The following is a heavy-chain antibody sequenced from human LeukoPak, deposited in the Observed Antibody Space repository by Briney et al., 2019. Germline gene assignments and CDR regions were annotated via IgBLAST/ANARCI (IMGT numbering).Heavy chain of an antibody. CDR3: ARDPVYCTNGVCYTFDAFDI. V-gene: IGHV4-30-4*08. Sequence: PSQTLSLTCTVSGGSISSGDYYWSRIRQPPGEGLEWIGYIYYSGSTYYNPSLKSRVTISVDTSKNQFSLKLSSVTAADTAVYYCARDPVYCTNGVCYTFDAFDIWGQGTMVTVSS. CDR1: GGSISSGDYY. D-gene: IGHD2-8*01. J-gene: IGHJ3*02. CDR2: IYYSGST.